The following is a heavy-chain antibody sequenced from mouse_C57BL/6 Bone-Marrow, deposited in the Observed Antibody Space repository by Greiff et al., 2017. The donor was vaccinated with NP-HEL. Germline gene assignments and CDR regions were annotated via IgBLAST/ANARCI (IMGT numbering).Heavy chain of an antibody. J-gene: IGHJ4*01. Sequence: VQLQQSGAELVRPGASVKLSCTVSGFNIKDDYMHWVKQRPEQGLEWIGWIDPENGDTEYASKFKGKATITADTSSNTAYLQLSSLTSEDTAVYYCTTGGSSPYAMDYWVQGTSVTVSS. CDR1: GFNIKDDY. CDR2: IDPENGDT. D-gene: IGHD1-1*01. V-gene: IGHV14-4*01. CDR3: TTGGSSPYAMDY.